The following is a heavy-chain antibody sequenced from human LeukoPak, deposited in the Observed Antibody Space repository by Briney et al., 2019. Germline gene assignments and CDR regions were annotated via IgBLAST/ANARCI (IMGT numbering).Heavy chain of an antibody. CDR2: ITSKGYGGTT. V-gene: IGHV3-49*04. J-gene: IGHJ3*02. CDR1: GFTFGDYA. CDR3: TRLRGYSSSWSQFDALDI. D-gene: IGHD6-13*01. Sequence: PGGSLRLSCTASGFTFGDYAMSWVRQAPGKGLEGVGFITSKGYGGTTEYAASVKGRFTISRDDSKSIAYLQRNSLKTEDTAVYYCTRLRGYSSSWSQFDALDIWGQGTMVTVSS.